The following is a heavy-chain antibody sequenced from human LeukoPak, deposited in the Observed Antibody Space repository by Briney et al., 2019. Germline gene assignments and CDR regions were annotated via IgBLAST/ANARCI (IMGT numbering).Heavy chain of an antibody. CDR2: ISGSGGST. CDR1: GFTFSSYA. Sequence: GGSLRLSCAASGFTFSSYAMSWVRQAPGKGLEWVSAISGSGGSTYYADSVKGRFTISRDNSKNTLYLQMNSLRAEDTAVYYCAKRPTNSGSYFTVIYYFDYWGQGTLVTVPS. V-gene: IGHV3-23*01. D-gene: IGHD1-26*01. J-gene: IGHJ4*02. CDR3: AKRPTNSGSYFTVIYYFDY.